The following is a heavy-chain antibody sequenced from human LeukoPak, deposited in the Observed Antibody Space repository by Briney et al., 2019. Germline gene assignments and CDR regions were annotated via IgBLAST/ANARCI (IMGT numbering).Heavy chain of an antibody. CDR2: IYYSGST. Sequence: SETLSLTCTVSGGSISSYYWSWIRQPPGKGLEWIGYIYYSGSTNYNPSLKSRVTMSVDTSKNQFSLKVSSVTAADTAVYYCARGGAAAGTGNFDYWGQGTLVTVSS. CDR1: GGSISSYY. D-gene: IGHD6-13*01. J-gene: IGHJ4*02. CDR3: ARGGAAAGTGNFDY. V-gene: IGHV4-59*12.